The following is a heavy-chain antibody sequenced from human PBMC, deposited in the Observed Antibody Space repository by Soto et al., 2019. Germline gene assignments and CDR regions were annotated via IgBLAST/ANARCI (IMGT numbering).Heavy chain of an antibody. D-gene: IGHD6-13*01. CDR2: ISYDGSNK. CDR3: AKDLAKAAAWYYYYGMDV. J-gene: IGHJ6*02. Sequence: VGSLRLSCAASGFTFSSYGMHWVRQAPGKGLEWVAVISYDGSNKYYADSVKGRFTISRDNSKNTLYLQMNSLKAEDTAVYYCAKDLAKAAAWYYYYGMDVWGQGTTVTVSS. V-gene: IGHV3-30*18. CDR1: GFTFSSYG.